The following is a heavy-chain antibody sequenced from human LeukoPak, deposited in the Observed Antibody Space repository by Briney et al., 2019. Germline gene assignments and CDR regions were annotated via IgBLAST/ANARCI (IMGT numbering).Heavy chain of an antibody. Sequence: ASVKVSCKASGYTFTSYGISWVRQAPGQGLEWMGWISAYNGNTNYAQKLQGRVTMTTDTSTSTDYMEMRSLRSDDTAVYYCARDRPTMVRGVTSPLDYWGQGTLVTVSS. CDR2: ISAYNGNT. V-gene: IGHV1-18*01. J-gene: IGHJ4*02. CDR1: GYTFTSYG. CDR3: ARDRPTMVRGVTSPLDY. D-gene: IGHD3-10*01.